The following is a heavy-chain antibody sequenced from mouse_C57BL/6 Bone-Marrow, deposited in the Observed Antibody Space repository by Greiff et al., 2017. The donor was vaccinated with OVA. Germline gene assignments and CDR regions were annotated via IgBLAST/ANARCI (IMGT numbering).Heavy chain of an antibody. CDR1: GYTFTSYG. J-gene: IGHJ4*01. V-gene: IGHV1-81*01. CDR3: ARWVRQDYYAMDY. CDR2: IYPRSGNT. D-gene: IGHD2-14*01. Sequence: VHLVESGAELARPGASVKLSCKASGYTFTSYGISWVKQRTGQGLEWIGEIYPRSGNTYYNEKFKGKATLTADKSSSTVYMELRSLTSEDSAVYFCARWVRQDYYAMDYWGQGTSVTVSS.